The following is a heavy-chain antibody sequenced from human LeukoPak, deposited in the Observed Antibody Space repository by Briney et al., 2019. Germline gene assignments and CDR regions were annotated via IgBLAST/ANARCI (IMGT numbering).Heavy chain of an antibody. CDR3: ASCAGYYDFWRTYYYMDV. J-gene: IGHJ6*03. V-gene: IGHV1-69*05. D-gene: IGHD3-3*01. CDR1: GGTFSSYA. Sequence: SVKVSCKASGGTFSSYAISWVRQAPGQGLEWMGGIIPIFGTANYAQKFQGRVTITTDESTSTAYMELSSLRSEDTAVYYCASCAGYYDFWRTYYYMDVWGKGTTVTVSS. CDR2: IIPIFGTA.